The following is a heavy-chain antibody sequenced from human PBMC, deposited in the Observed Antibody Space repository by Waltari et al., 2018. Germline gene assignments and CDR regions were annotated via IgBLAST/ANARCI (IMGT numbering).Heavy chain of an antibody. V-gene: IGHV4-59*11. J-gene: IGHJ3*02. CDR2: LFYSATT. D-gene: IGHD2-21*01. Sequence: QVQLQESGPGLVAPSETLSLTCTVFGDSIRGHYWSWIRQPPGKGLEWIGYLFYSATTNYNPSLKGRVAISVEMSNNHFALSLRSVTAADTAVCYCARGFGAYCGDDCSDPFDIWGRGTMVTVSS. CDR1: GDSIRGHY. CDR3: ARGFGAYCGDDCSDPFDI.